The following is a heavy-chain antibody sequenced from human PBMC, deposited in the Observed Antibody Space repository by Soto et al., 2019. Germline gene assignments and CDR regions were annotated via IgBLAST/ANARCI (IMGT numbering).Heavy chain of an antibody. Sequence: SETLSLTCTVSGGSISSGGYYWSWIRQHPGKGLEWIGYIYYSGSTYYNPSLKSRVTISVDTSKNQFSLKLSSVTAADAALYYCARDHAAGYEDYFDYWGQGTLVTVSS. CDR1: GGSISSGGYY. CDR3: ARDHAAGYEDYFDY. D-gene: IGHD5-12*01. J-gene: IGHJ4*02. CDR2: IYYSGST. V-gene: IGHV4-31*03.